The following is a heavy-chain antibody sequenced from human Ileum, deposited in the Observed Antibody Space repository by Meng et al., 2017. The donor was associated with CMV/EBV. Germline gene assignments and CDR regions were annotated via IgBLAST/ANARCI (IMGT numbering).Heavy chain of an antibody. CDR3: ARHSGGSGFDY. Sequence: SETLSLTCTVSGGSISSSSYYWGWLRQPPGKGLEWIGSIYYSGSTYYNPSLKSRVTISVDTSKNQFSLKLSSVTAADTAVYYCARHSGGSGFDYWGQGTLVTVSS. J-gene: IGHJ4*02. CDR2: IYYSGST. D-gene: IGHD5-12*01. V-gene: IGHV4-39*01. CDR1: GGSISSSSYY.